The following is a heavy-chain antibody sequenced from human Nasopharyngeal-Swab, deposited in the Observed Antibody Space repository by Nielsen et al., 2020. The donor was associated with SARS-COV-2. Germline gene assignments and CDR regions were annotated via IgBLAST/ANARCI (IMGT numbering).Heavy chain of an antibody. J-gene: IGHJ4*02. V-gene: IGHV3-7*04. CDR2: INQDASVK. D-gene: IGHD4-11*01. CDR1: GFTFSGYW. CDR3: VRHGHYTFDS. Sequence: GGSLRLSCAASGFTFSGYWMTWVRQAPGKGPEWVANINQDASVKKYVDSVKGRFTTSRDNAENSLYLQMHSLRAEDTAVYYCVRHGHYTFDSWGQGSLVSVSS.